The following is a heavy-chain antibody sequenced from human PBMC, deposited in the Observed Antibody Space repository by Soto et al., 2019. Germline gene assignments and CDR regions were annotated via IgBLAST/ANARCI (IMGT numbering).Heavy chain of an antibody. CDR3: ARSIAAAVDFDY. Sequence: GAPVKVSCKASGYTFTNYIMHWVRQAPGQRLKWMGWINAGNGNTKYSQKFQGRDTMTTDTSTSTAYMELRSLRSDDTAVYYCARSIAAAVDFDYWGQGTLVTVS. CDR2: INAGNGNT. V-gene: IGHV1-3*01. CDR1: GYTFTNYI. D-gene: IGHD6-13*01. J-gene: IGHJ4*02.